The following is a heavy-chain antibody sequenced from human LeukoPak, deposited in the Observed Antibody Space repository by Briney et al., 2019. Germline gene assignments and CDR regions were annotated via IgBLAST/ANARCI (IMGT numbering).Heavy chain of an antibody. J-gene: IGHJ4*02. CDR2: MSGSGST. CDR1: GDSISSYY. V-gene: IGHV4-4*07. D-gene: IGHD3-22*01. Sequence: PSETLSLTCTLSGDSISSYYWSWIRQPAGKGLEWIARMSGSGSTNYNPSLKSRVTLSVDTSKNQFSLNLNSVTAADTAVYYCARDRTYYDSTGYYYDFWGQGILVTVSS. CDR3: ARDRTYYDSTGYYYDF.